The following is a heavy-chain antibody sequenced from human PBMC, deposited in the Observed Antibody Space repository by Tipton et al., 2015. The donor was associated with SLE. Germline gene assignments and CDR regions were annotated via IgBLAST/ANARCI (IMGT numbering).Heavy chain of an antibody. V-gene: IGHV4-59*01. CDR2: IYYSGST. J-gene: IGHJ4*02. CDR3: ARGANYDDIWWASPVGYFDY. CDR1: GGSISSYY. Sequence: TLSLTCTVFGGSISSYYWSWIRQPPGKGLEWIGYIYYSGSTNYNPSLKSRVTISVDTSKNQFSLKLSSVTAADTAVYYCARGANYDDIWWASPVGYFDYWGQGTLVTVSS. D-gene: IGHD3-16*01.